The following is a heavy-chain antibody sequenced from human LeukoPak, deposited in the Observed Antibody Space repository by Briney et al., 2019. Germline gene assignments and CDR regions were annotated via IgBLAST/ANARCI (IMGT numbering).Heavy chain of an antibody. CDR2: INNDGSNT. D-gene: IGHD3-10*01. V-gene: IGHV3-74*01. Sequence: GGSLRLSCTASGFTFGDYAMSWVRQAPGKGLVWVSRINNDGSNTSYADSVQGRFTISRDNDKNTLYLQMNSLRAEDTALYYCARVARGDYYYYYMDVWGKGTTVTVSS. CDR3: ARVARGDYYYYYMDV. J-gene: IGHJ6*03. CDR1: GFTFGDYA.